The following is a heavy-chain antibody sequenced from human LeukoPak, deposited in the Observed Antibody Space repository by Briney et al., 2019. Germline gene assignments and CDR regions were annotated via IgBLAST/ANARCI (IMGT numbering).Heavy chain of an antibody. CDR2: IYASGST. D-gene: IGHD1-26*01. CDR1: SGSISGSYY. J-gene: IGHJ4*02. CDR3: ARGEQNAVDY. Sequence: PSETLSLTCTVSSGSISGSYYWSWIRQPAGKGLEWIGRIYASGSTNYDPSLKSRVTISVDKSNNQFSLMVTSVTAADTAVYYCARGEQNAVDYWGQGILVTVSS. V-gene: IGHV4-4*07.